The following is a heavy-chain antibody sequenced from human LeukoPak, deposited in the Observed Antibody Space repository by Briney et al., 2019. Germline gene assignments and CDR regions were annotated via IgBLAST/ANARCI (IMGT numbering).Heavy chain of an antibody. Sequence: GGSLRLSCAASGFTVSSNYMSWVRQAPGKGLEWVSVIYSGGSTYYADSVKGRFTISRDNAKNSLYLQMNSLRAEDTAVYYCARVRGTIFGVETTPRGCYFDYWGQGTLVTVSS. CDR2: IYSGGST. V-gene: IGHV3-53*01. CDR3: ARVRGTIFGVETTPRGCYFDY. CDR1: GFTVSSNY. D-gene: IGHD3-3*01. J-gene: IGHJ4*02.